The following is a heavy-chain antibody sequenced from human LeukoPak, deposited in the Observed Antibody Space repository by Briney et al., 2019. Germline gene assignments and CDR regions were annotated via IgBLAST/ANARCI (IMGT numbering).Heavy chain of an antibody. CDR3: ARKDSSGWYALEEAFDI. J-gene: IGHJ3*02. D-gene: IGHD6-19*01. V-gene: IGHV4-31*03. CDR1: GGSISSGGYY. Sequence: SETLSLTCTVSGGSISSGGYYWSWIRQHPGQGLEWIGYIYYSGSTYYNPSLKSRVTISVDTSKNQFSLKLSSVTAADTAVYYCARKDSSGWYALEEAFDIWGQGTMVTVSS. CDR2: IYYSGST.